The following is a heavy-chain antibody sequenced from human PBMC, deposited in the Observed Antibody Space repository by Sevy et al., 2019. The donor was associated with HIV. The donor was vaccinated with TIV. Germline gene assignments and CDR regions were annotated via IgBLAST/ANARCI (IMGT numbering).Heavy chain of an antibody. CDR2: IKQDGSEK. D-gene: IGHD6-19*01. J-gene: IGHJ4*02. Sequence: GGSLRLSCAASGFTFSSYWMSWVRQAPGKGLEWVANIKQDGSEKYYVDSVKGRFTISRDNAKNSLYLQMNSPRAEDTAVYYCARDCGYSSGWLDYWGQRTLVTVSS. V-gene: IGHV3-7*03. CDR3: ARDCGYSSGWLDY. CDR1: GFTFSSYW.